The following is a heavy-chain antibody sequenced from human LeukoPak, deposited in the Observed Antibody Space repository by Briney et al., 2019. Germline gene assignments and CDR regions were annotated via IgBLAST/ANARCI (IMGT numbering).Heavy chain of an antibody. Sequence: SQTLSLTCDVSGDGVSSKNGAWNWIRQSPSRGLEWLGRTYYRSKWYNDYAESMEGRMTISQDTSKNQYSLHLNSVTPDDTAVYYCARDLGTTGWHTFDYWGQGTLVTVSS. CDR2: TYYRSKWYN. J-gene: IGHJ4*02. D-gene: IGHD6-19*01. CDR1: GDGVSSKNGA. CDR3: ARDLGTTGWHTFDY. V-gene: IGHV6-1*01.